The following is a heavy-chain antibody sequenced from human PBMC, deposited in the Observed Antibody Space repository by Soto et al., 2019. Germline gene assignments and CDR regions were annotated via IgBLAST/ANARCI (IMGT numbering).Heavy chain of an antibody. D-gene: IGHD7-27*01. CDR1: GFTFSNYA. CDR2: ISDSGVRT. V-gene: IGHV3-23*01. CDR3: ANWGLDI. Sequence: EVQVLESGGGLVQPGGSLRLSCAASGFTFSNYAMSWVRQAPGKGLEWVSAISDSGVRTYYADSVKGRFTISRDNSKNTLYLQMNSLRAEDTAVYCCANWGLDIWGKGTTVTVSS. J-gene: IGHJ6*04.